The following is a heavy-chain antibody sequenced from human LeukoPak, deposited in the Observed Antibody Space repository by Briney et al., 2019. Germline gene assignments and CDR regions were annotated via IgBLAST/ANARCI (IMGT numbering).Heavy chain of an antibody. Sequence: GGSLRLSCAASGFTFSSYAMSWVRQAPGKGLEWVSAISASGGTTYYADSVKGRFTISRDNSKNTLNLQMNSLRAEDTAVYYCAKSDWAIGKWNYLDYWGQGTLVTVSS. CDR1: GFTFSSYA. V-gene: IGHV3-23*01. D-gene: IGHD2-2*02. CDR2: ISASGGTT. J-gene: IGHJ4*02. CDR3: AKSDWAIGKWNYLDY.